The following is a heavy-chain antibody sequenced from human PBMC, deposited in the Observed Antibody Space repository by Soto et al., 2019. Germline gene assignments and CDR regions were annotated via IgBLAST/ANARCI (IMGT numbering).Heavy chain of an antibody. CDR1: GFTVSSNY. D-gene: IGHD6-13*01. Sequence: GGSLRLSCAASGFTVSSNYMSWVRQAPGKGLEWVSGIYSGGSTYYADSVKGRFTISRDNSKNTLYLQMNSLRAEDTAVYYCARDPYIAAVNYYYYMDVWGKGPTVTVSS. CDR3: ARDPYIAAVNYYYYMDV. J-gene: IGHJ6*03. CDR2: IYSGGST. V-gene: IGHV3-66*01.